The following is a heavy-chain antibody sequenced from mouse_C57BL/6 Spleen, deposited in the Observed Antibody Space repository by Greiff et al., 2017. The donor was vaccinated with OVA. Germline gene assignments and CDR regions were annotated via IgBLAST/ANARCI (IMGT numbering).Heavy chain of an antibody. Sequence: QVQLQQPGAELVMPGASVKLSCKASGYTFTSYWMHWLKQRPGQGLEWIGEIDPSDSYTNYNQKFKGKSTLTVDKSSSTAYMQLSSLTSEDSAVYYCARRALYYAMDYWGQGTSVTVSS. CDR1: GYTFTSYW. CDR3: ARRALYYAMDY. CDR2: IDPSDSYT. V-gene: IGHV1-69*01. J-gene: IGHJ4*01. D-gene: IGHD3-1*01.